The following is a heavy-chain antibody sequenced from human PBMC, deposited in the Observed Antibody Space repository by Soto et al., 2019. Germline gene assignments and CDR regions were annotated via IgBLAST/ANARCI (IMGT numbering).Heavy chain of an antibody. CDR3: ARYRDDFWSGYFRWFDP. D-gene: IGHD3-3*01. CDR2: IYYSGST. V-gene: IGHV4-59*01. Sequence: SETLSLTCTVSGGSISSYYWSWIRQPPGEGLEWIGYIYYSGSTNYNPSLKSRVTISVDTSKNQFSLKLSSVTAADTAVYYCARYRDDFWSGYFRWFDPWGQGTLVTVS. CDR1: GGSISSYY. J-gene: IGHJ5*02.